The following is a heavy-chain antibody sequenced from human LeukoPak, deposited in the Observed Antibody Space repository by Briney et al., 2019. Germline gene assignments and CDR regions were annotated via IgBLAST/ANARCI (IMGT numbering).Heavy chain of an antibody. D-gene: IGHD2-2*01. V-gene: IGHV4-34*01. CDR2: INHSGST. CDR1: GGSFSGYY. Sequence: SETLSLTCAVYGGSFSGYYWSWIRQPPGKGLGWIGEINHSGSTNYNPSLKSRVTISVDTSKNQFSLKLSSVTAADTAVYYCARHSQLGYCSSSSCSALYYYYMDVWGKGTTVTVSS. J-gene: IGHJ6*03. CDR3: ARHSQLGYCSSSSCSALYYYYMDV.